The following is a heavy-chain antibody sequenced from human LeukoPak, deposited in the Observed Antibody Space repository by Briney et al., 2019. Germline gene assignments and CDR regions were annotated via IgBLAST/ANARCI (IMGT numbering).Heavy chain of an antibody. D-gene: IGHD6-19*01. CDR1: GFTFSSYA. V-gene: IGHV3-30-3*01. CDR2: ISYDANDK. Sequence: GGSLRLSCAASGFTFSSYAMHWVRQAPGKGLEWVAVISYDANDKYYADSVKGRFTISRDNSKNTLYLQMNSLRAEDTAVYYCARDRGQWLVYFDYWGEGTLVTVSS. J-gene: IGHJ4*02. CDR3: ARDRGQWLVYFDY.